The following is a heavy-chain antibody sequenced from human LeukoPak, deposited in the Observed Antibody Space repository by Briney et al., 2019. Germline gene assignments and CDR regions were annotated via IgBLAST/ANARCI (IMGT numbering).Heavy chain of an antibody. CDR2: INSDGSST. J-gene: IGHJ5*02. CDR3: ARGITGMYYYDP. D-gene: IGHD3-10*01. Sequence: PGGSLRLSCAASGFTFSSYWMHWVRQAPGKGLVWVSRINSDGSSTSYADSVKGRFTISRDNAKDTLYLQINSLRAEDTAVYYCARGITGMYYYDPWGQGTLVTVSS. CDR1: GFTFSSYW. V-gene: IGHV3-74*01.